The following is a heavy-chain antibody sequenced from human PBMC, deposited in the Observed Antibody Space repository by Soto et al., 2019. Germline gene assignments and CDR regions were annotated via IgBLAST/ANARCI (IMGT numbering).Heavy chain of an antibody. CDR2: INPNNGGT. V-gene: IGHV1-2*02. J-gene: IGHJ6*02. CDR1: GYIFFGSY. Sequence: QVQLVQSGAEVKKPGASVKVSCKASGYIFFGSYIHWVRQAPGQGLEWMGWINPNNGGTGSAQKFQGRITMPGDTSISTAYMELSRLRSDDTGVYYCARGGRSLHGDYHSGMDVWGQGTTVTVSS. CDR3: ARGGRSLHGDYHSGMDV.